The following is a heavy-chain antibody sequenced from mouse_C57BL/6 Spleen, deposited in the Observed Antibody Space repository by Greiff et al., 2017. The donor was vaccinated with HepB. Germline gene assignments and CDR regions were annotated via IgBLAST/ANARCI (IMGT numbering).Heavy chain of an antibody. Sequence: DVMLVESGGGLVQSGRSLRLSCATSGFTFSDFYMEWVRQAPGKGLEWIAASRNKANDYTTEYSASVKGRFIVSRDTSQSILYLQMNALRAEDTAIYYCARDDYDYDFAYWGQGTLVTVSA. J-gene: IGHJ3*01. V-gene: IGHV7-1*01. CDR3: ARDDYDYDFAY. D-gene: IGHD2-4*01. CDR2: SRNKANDYTT. CDR1: GFTFSDFY.